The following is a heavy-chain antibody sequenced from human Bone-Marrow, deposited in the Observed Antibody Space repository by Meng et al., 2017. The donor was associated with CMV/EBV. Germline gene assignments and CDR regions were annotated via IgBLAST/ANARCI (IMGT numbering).Heavy chain of an antibody. J-gene: IGHJ4*02. V-gene: IGHV3-23*03. CDR2: IYSGGSST. Sequence: GGSLRLSCAASGFTFSSYAMSWVRQAPGKGLEWVSVIYSGGSSTYYADSVKGRFTISRDNSKNTLYLQMNSLRAEDTAVYYCAKTPLPIRYSNYGGNYWDQGPLVPVSS. CDR3: AKTPLPIRYSNYGGNY. CDR1: GFTFSSYA. D-gene: IGHD4-11*01.